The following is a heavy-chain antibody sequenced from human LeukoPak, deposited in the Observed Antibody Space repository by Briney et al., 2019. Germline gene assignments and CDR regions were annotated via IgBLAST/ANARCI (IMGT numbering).Heavy chain of an antibody. CDR2: ISSSGSTI. CDR1: GFTFSSYE. J-gene: IGHJ4*02. D-gene: IGHD2-15*01. CDR3: AKDRASCSGGSCYSSFDY. V-gene: IGHV3-48*03. Sequence: GGSLRLSCAASGFTFSSYEMNWVRQAPGKGLEWVSYISSSGSTIYYADSVKGRFTISRDNAKNSLYLQMNSLRAEDTAVYYCAKDRASCSGGSCYSSFDYWGQGTLVTVSS.